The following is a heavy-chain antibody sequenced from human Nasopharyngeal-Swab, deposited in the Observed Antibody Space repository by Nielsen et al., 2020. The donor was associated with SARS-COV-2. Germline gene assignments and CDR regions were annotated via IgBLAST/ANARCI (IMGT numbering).Heavy chain of an antibody. D-gene: IGHD3-22*01. V-gene: IGHV3-30-3*01. J-gene: IGHJ4*02. CDR1: GFTFSSYA. Sequence: GESLKISCAASGFTFSSYAMHWVRQAPGKGLEWVAVISYDGSNKYYADSVKGRFTISRDNSKNTLYLQMNSLRAEDTAVYYCARDGIITMIVVVITYYFDYWGQGTLVTVSS. CDR2: ISYDGSNK. CDR3: ARDGIITMIVVVITYYFDY.